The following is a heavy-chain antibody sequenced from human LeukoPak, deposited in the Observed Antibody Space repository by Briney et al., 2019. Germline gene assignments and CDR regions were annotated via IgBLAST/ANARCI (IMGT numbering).Heavy chain of an antibody. D-gene: IGHD3-9*01. V-gene: IGHV3-23*01. Sequence: GGSLRLSCAASGFTFSSYAMSWVRQAPGKGLEGVSAISGRGGSTYYAASVTGRFTISRDNSKNPLYLQMNSLGAEDTAVYYCAKASGYDILTGYYDFDYWGQGTLVNVSS. CDR3: AKASGYDILTGYYDFDY. CDR1: GFTFSSYA. CDR2: ISGRGGST. J-gene: IGHJ4*02.